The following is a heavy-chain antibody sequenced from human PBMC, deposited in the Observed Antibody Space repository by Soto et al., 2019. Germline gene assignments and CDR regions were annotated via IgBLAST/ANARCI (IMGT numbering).Heavy chain of an antibody. CDR3: ARLYDSSGYRNKWFDP. J-gene: IGHJ5*02. D-gene: IGHD3-22*01. V-gene: IGHV4-59*01. CDR1: GGSISSYY. CDR2: IYYSGST. Sequence: SETLSLTCTVSGGSISSYYWSWIRQPPGKGLEWIGYIYYSGSTNYNPSLKSRVTISVDTSKNQFPLKLSSVTAADTAVNYCARLYDSSGYRNKWFDPWGQGTLVTVSS.